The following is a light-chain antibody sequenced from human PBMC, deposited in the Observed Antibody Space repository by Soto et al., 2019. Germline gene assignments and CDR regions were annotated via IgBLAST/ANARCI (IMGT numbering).Light chain of an antibody. CDR2: WAS. Sequence: DAVMTQSPESLAASVGERATMRCKSSQGLLYSLDNKSYLAWYQQKPGQPPKLLIYWASTRASGVADRFSGSGSGTYFTLTISRLQSEDFAVYYCQQYNNWPRWTSGQGTKVDIK. J-gene: IGKJ1*01. V-gene: IGKV4-1*01. CDR1: QGLLYSLDNKSY. CDR3: QQYNNWPRWT.